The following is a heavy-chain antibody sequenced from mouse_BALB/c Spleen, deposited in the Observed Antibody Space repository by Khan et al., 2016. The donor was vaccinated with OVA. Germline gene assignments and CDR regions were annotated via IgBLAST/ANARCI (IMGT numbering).Heavy chain of an antibody. CDR1: GFNITDTY. J-gene: IGHJ4*01. D-gene: IGHD1-2*01. CDR3: AYSLLYYAMDY. CDR2: IDPGNGKT. Sequence: EVQLQESGPELVKPGASVKLSCTGSGFNITDTYIHWVKQRPEQGLEWIGRIDPGNGKTIYDPKFQGKATITADTSSNTAYLHLSSMTSEDTAVYSCAYSLLYYAMDYWGQGTSVTVSS. V-gene: IGHV14-3*02.